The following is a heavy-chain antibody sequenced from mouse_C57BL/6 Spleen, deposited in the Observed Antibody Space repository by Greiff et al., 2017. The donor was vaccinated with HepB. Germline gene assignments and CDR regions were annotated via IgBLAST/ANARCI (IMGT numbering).Heavy chain of an antibody. V-gene: IGHV1-55*01. D-gene: IGHD2-2*01. CDR1: GYTFTSYW. CDR2: IYPGSGST. J-gene: IGHJ3*01. Sequence: VQLQQSGAELVKPGASVKMSCKASGYTFTSYWITWVKQRPGQGLEWIGDIYPGSGSTNYNEKFKSKATLTVETSSSTAYMQLSSLTSEDSAVYYCALYYGYDGGAWFAYWCQGTLVTVSA. CDR3: ALYYGYDGGAWFAY.